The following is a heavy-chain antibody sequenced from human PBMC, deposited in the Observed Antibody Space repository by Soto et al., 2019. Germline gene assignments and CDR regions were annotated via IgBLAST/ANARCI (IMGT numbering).Heavy chain of an antibody. J-gene: IGHJ6*03. V-gene: IGHV6-1*01. CDR3: AGTSSLHWYYMDV. D-gene: IGHD1-7*01. CDR1: GDSVSINSAA. Sequence: SQPLSLTCVISGDSVSINSAAWNWIRQSPSRGLEWLGRTYYRSRWYNDYAVSVRSRITVNADTSKNQFSLHLNSVTPEDTAVYYCAGTSSLHWYYMDVWDKRTTVTVSS. CDR2: TYYRSRWYN.